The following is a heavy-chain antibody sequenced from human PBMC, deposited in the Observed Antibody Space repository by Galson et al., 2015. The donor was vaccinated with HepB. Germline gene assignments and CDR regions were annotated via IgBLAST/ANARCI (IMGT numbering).Heavy chain of an antibody. J-gene: IGHJ4*02. CDR1: GFTFSSYG. Sequence: SLRLSCAASGFTFSSYGMHWVRQAPGKGLEWVAVISYDGSNKYYADSVKGRFTISRDNSKNTLYLQMNSLRAEDTAVYYCAKDQTHGYGKRGGFDYWGQGTLVTVSS. V-gene: IGHV3-30*18. D-gene: IGHD1-1*01. CDR3: AKDQTHGYGKRGGFDY. CDR2: ISYDGSNK.